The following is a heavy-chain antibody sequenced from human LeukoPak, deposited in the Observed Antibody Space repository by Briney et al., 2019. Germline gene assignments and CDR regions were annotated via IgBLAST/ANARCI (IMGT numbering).Heavy chain of an antibody. Sequence: SVKVSCKASGGTFSSYAISWVRQAPGQGLEWMGGIIPIFATANYAQKFQGRVTITADESTSTAYMELSSLRSEDTAVYYCARDFWSGSHYFDYWGQGTLVTVSS. J-gene: IGHJ4*02. CDR2: IIPIFATA. D-gene: IGHD3-3*01. V-gene: IGHV1-69*13. CDR1: GGTFSSYA. CDR3: ARDFWSGSHYFDY.